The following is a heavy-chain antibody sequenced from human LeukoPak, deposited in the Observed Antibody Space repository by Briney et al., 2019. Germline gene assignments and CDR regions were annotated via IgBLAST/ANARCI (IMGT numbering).Heavy chain of an antibody. Sequence: GGSLRLSCAASGFGFGGYAMHWVRQVPGKGLQWVSLITWDGGRTYYADSVKGRFTVSRDNSKNSLYLQMNSLRIEDSALYYCAKASPTNYEIDCWGQGTLVTVSS. D-gene: IGHD4/OR15-4a*01. V-gene: IGHV3-43D*03. CDR3: AKASPTNYEIDC. CDR2: ITWDGGRT. CDR1: GFGFGGYA. J-gene: IGHJ4*02.